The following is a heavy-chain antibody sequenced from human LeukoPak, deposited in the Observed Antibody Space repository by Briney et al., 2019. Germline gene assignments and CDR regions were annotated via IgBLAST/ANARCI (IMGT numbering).Heavy chain of an antibody. J-gene: IGHJ4*02. CDR3: AKDVDGYNPPYFDY. CDR1: GFTFDDYA. V-gene: IGHV3-9*01. Sequence: RSLRLSCAASGFTFDDYAMHWVRQAPGKGLEWVSGISWNSGSIGYADSVKGRFTISRDNAKNSLYLQMNSLRAEDTALYYCAKDVDGYNPPYFDYWGQGTLVTVSS. CDR2: ISWNSGSI. D-gene: IGHD5-24*01.